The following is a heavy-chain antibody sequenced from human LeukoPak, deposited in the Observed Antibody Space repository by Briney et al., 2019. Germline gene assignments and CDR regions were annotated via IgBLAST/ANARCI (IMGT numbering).Heavy chain of an antibody. CDR3: TRDLSGGYYDSSGYS. J-gene: IGHJ5*02. CDR1: GFTFGDYA. V-gene: IGHV3-49*04. D-gene: IGHD3-22*01. Sequence: GGSLRLSXTASGFTFGDYAMSWVRQAPGKGLEWVGFIRSKAYGGTTEYAASVKGRFTISRDDSKSIAYLQMNSLKTEDTAVYYCTRDLSGGYYDSSGYSWGQGTLVTVSS. CDR2: IRSKAYGGTT.